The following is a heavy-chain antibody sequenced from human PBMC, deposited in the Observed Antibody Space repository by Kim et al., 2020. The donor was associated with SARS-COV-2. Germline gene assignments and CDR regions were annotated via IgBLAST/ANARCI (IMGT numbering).Heavy chain of an antibody. CDR2: ISSNGGST. Sequence: GGSLRLSCSASGFTFSSYAMHWVRQAPGKGLEYVSAISSNGGSTYYADSVKGRFTISRDNSKNTLYLQMSSLRAEDTAVYYCVKDLYSSSWQLVTKKYYYYGMDVWGQGTTVTVSS. CDR1: GFTFSSYA. CDR3: VKDLYSSSWQLVTKKYYYYGMDV. D-gene: IGHD6-13*01. V-gene: IGHV3-64D*09. J-gene: IGHJ6*02.